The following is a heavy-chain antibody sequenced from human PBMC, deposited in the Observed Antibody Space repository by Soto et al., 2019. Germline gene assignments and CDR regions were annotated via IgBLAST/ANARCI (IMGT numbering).Heavy chain of an antibody. CDR1: GGSISSSSYY. CDR3: ARQGRTGALFDY. J-gene: IGHJ4*02. V-gene: IGHV4-39*01. CDR2: IYYSGST. Sequence: PSETLSLTCSVSGGSISSSSYYWGWVRQPPGKGLEWIGSIYYSGSTYYNPSLKSRVTISVDTSKNQFSLKLSSVTAADTAVYYCARQGRTGALFDYWGQGTLVTVSS. D-gene: IGHD1-26*01.